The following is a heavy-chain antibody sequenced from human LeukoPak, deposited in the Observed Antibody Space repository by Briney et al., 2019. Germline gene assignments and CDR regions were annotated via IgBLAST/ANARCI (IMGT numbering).Heavy chain of an antibody. J-gene: IGHJ4*02. D-gene: IGHD6-13*01. Sequence: GRSLRLSCAASGFTFSSYDMHWVRQAPGKGLEWVAVISYDGSNKYYADSVKGRFTISRDKSKNTLYLQMNSLRAEDTALYYCAKRCRGAAGSCLDYWGQGTLVTVSS. CDR1: GFTFSSYD. CDR3: AKRCRGAAGSCLDY. V-gene: IGHV3-30*18. CDR2: ISYDGSNK.